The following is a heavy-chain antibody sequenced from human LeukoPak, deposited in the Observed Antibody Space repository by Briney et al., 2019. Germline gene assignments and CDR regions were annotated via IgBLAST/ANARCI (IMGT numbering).Heavy chain of an antibody. CDR3: ASSSGWWD. V-gene: IGHV3-66*01. CDR1: GFTVSSNY. Sequence: GGSLRLSCAASGFTVSSNYMIWVRQAPGKGLEWVSVLYSDGNPYYADSVKGRFTISGDTSKNMAYLQMNSLRAEDTAVYYCASSSGWWDWGQGTLVTVSS. CDR2: LYSDGNP. J-gene: IGHJ4*02. D-gene: IGHD6-19*01.